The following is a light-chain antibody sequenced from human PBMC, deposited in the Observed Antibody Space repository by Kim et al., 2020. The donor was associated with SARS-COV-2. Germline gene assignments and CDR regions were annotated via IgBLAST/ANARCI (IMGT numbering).Light chain of an antibody. V-gene: IGLV3-1*01. J-gene: IGLJ1*01. CDR2: EDR. CDR3: QAWDSTPYV. CDR1: KLGDKY. Sequence: SYELTQPPSVSVSPGQTASITCSGDKLGDKYACWYQQKPGQSPVLVIYEDRKRPTGIPERFSGSNSGNTATLTISGTQAMDEADYYCQAWDSTPYV.